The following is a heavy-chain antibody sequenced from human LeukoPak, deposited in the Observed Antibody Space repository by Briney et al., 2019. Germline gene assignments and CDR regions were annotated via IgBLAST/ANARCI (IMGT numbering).Heavy chain of an antibody. J-gene: IGHJ4*02. Sequence: SENLSLTCTVSGGSISSGDYYWSWIRQPPGKGLEWIGYIYYTGSTYYNPSLKSRVTISVDTSKNQFSLKLSSVTAADTAVYYCAGKGGRDWGQGTLVTVSS. D-gene: IGHD2-15*01. V-gene: IGHV4-30-4*01. CDR1: GGSISSGDYY. CDR3: AGKGGRD. CDR2: IYYTGST.